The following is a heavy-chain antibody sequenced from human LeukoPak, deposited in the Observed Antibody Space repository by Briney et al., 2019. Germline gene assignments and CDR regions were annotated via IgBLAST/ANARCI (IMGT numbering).Heavy chain of an antibody. J-gene: IGHJ4*02. V-gene: IGHV3-30-3*01. Sequence: GRSLRLSCAASGFTFSSYAMHWVRQAPGKGLEWVAVISYDGSNKYYADSVKGRFTISRDNSKNTLYLQMNSLRAEDTAVYCCARAVVVVTARLDYWGQGTLVTVSS. CDR3: ARAVVVVTARLDY. CDR1: GFTFSSYA. CDR2: ISYDGSNK. D-gene: IGHD2-21*02.